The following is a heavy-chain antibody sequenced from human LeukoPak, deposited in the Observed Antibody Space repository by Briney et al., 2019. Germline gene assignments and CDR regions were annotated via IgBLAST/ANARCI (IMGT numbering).Heavy chain of an antibody. D-gene: IGHD2-2*01. CDR3: ARASVVVPAARSKIFDY. CDR2: IYYTGST. J-gene: IGHJ4*02. CDR1: DGSISSYY. V-gene: IGHV4-59*01. Sequence: SETLSLTCTVSDGSISSYYWSWIRQPPGKGLEWIGYIYYTGSTNYNPSLKSRVTISLDTSKKQFSLKLSSVTAADTAVYYCARASVVVPAARSKIFDYWGQGTLVTVSS.